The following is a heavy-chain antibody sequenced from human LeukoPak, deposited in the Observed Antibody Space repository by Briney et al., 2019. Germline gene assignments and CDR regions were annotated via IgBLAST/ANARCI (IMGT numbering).Heavy chain of an antibody. Sequence: PSETLSLTCAVYGESFSGYYWSWIRQPPGKGLEWIGEINHSGSTNYNPSLKSRVTISVDTSKNQFSLKLSSVTAAGTAVYYCARFSGVWLVKRSGFDYWGQGTLVTVSS. CDR1: GESFSGYY. CDR2: INHSGST. CDR3: ARFSGVWLVKRSGFDY. V-gene: IGHV4-34*01. J-gene: IGHJ4*02. D-gene: IGHD6-19*01.